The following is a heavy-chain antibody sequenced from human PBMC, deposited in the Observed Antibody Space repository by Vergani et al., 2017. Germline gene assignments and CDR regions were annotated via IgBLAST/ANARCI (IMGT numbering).Heavy chain of an antibody. CDR2: INHSGST. CDR3: ARGLTVVVVAATRGMDV. CDR1: GGSFSGYY. J-gene: IGHJ6*02. V-gene: IGHV4-34*01. D-gene: IGHD2-15*01. Sequence: QVQLQQWGAGLLKPSETLSLTCAVYGGSFSGYYWSWIRQPPGKGLEWIGEINHSGSTNYNPSPKSRVTISVDTSKNQFSLKLSSVTAADTAVYYCARGLTVVVVAATRGMDVWGQGTTVTVSS.